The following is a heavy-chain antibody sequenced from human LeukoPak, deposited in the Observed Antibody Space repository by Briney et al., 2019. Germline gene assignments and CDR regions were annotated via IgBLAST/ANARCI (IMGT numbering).Heavy chain of an antibody. Sequence: GASVKVSCKVSGYTLTELSMHWVRQAPGKGLEWMGGFDPEDGETTYAQKFRGRVTMTEDTSTDIAYMELSSLRSEDTAVYYCATDKETQLALDYWGQGTLVTVSS. CDR3: ATDKETQLALDY. D-gene: IGHD3-3*02. V-gene: IGHV1-24*01. CDR2: FDPEDGET. CDR1: GYTLTELS. J-gene: IGHJ4*02.